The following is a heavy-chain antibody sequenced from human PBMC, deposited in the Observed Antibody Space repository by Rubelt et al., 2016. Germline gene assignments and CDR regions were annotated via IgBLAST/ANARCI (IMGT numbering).Heavy chain of an antibody. CDR1: GFTVSSNY. V-gene: IGHV3-53*01. D-gene: IGHD3-9*01. J-gene: IGHJ6*02. CDR3: ARASDFLTGYYKTDSYYGMDV. Sequence: EVQLVESGGGLIQPGGSLRLSCAASGFTVSSNYMNWVRQAPGKGLEWVSVIYSGGSTYYADSVKGRFTISRDNFKTTLYRQMNSLVAEDPAVYYCARASDFLTGYYKTDSYYGMDVWGQGTTVTVSS. CDR2: IYSGGST.